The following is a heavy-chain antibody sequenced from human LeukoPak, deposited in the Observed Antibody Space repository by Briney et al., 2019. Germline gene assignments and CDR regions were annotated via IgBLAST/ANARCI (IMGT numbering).Heavy chain of an antibody. CDR1: GYTISSGNY. CDR2: IYHSGST. Sequence: SETLSLTCSVSGYTISSGNYWGWIRLPPGKGLQWIGSIYHSGSTYYNPSLKSRVTISVDTSKNQFSLKLSSVTAADTAVYYCAREKSFGDYYYYMDVWGKGTTVTISS. J-gene: IGHJ6*03. D-gene: IGHD2/OR15-2a*01. CDR3: AREKSFGDYYYYMDV. V-gene: IGHV4-38-2*02.